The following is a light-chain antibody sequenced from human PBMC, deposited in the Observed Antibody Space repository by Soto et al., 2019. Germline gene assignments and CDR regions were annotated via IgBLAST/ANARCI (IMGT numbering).Light chain of an antibody. CDR2: DVS. CDR3: QQFNSYPIT. V-gene: IGKV1-13*02. Sequence: AIQVAQSPSSLSASVGDRVTITCRASQDIRGALAWYQQKPEKAPRLLIFDVSTLETGVPSRFSGGGSGTDFTLTISSLQPEDFGTYYCQQFNSYPITFGHGTRLEIK. J-gene: IGKJ5*01. CDR1: QDIRGA.